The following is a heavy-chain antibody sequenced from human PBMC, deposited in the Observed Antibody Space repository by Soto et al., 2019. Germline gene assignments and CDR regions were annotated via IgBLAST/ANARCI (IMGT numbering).Heavy chain of an antibody. J-gene: IGHJ2*01. D-gene: IGHD3-22*01. V-gene: IGHV4-39*01. CDR3: ARRLAFYDSSVYYDYWYFDL. CDR1: GGSISSSSYY. Sequence: QLQLQESGPGLVKPSETLSLTCTVSGGSISSSSYYWGWIRQPPGKGLEWIGSIYYSGSTYYNPSLKSRVTISVDTSKNQFSLKLSSVTAADTAVYYCARRLAFYDSSVYYDYWYFDLWGRGTLVTVSS. CDR2: IYYSGST.